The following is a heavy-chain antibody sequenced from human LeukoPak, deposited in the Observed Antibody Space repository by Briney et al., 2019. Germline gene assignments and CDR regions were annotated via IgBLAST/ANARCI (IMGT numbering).Heavy chain of an antibody. Sequence: ASVKVSCKASGYTFTSYDINWVRQATGQGLEWMGWMNPNSGNTGYAQKFQGRVTMTRNTSISTAYMELSSLRSEDTAVYYCASSGYSSSWYDVVFDYWGQGTLVTVSS. CDR1: GYTFTSYD. CDR2: MNPNSGNT. CDR3: ASSGYSSSWYDVVFDY. D-gene: IGHD6-13*01. J-gene: IGHJ4*02. V-gene: IGHV1-8*01.